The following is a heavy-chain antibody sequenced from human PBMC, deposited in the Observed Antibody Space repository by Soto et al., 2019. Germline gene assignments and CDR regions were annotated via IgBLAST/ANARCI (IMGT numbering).Heavy chain of an antibody. CDR1: GFTFSSYA. V-gene: IGHV3-30-3*01. CDR3: ARYRLRYNWNDFPYYYYGMDV. Sequence: GGSLRLSCAASGFTFSSYAMHWVRQAPGKGQEWVAVISYDGSNKYYADSVKGRFTISRDNSKNTLYLQMNSLRTEDTAVYYCARYRLRYNWNDFPYYYYGMDVCGQRSTVT. J-gene: IGHJ6*02. D-gene: IGHD1-1*01. CDR2: ISYDGSNK.